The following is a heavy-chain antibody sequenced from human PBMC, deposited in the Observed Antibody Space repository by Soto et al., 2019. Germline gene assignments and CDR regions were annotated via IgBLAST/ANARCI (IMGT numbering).Heavy chain of an antibody. CDR2: INHSGST. D-gene: IGHD6-19*01. CDR3: ARGSIAVAGTGVDY. J-gene: IGHJ4*02. Sequence: SETLSLTCAVYGGSFSGYYWSWIRQPPGKGLEWIGEINHSGSTNYNPSLKSRVTISVDTSKNQFSLKLSSVTAADTAVYYCARGSIAVAGTGVDYWGQGTLVTVS. CDR1: GGSFSGYY. V-gene: IGHV4-34*01.